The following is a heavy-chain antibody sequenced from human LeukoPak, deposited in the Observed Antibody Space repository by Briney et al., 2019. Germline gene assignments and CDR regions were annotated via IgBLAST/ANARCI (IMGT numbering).Heavy chain of an antibody. J-gene: IGHJ4*02. D-gene: IGHD6-6*01. CDR3: ARVIHSSSSLFDY. CDR1: GFTFSSYA. V-gene: IGHV3-30-3*01. CDR2: ISYDGSNK. Sequence: GRSLRLSCAASGFTFSSYAMHWVRQAPGKGLEWVAVISYDGSNKYYADSVKGRFTISRDNSKNTLYLQMNSLRAEDTAVYYCARVIHSSSSLFDYWGQGTLVTVSS.